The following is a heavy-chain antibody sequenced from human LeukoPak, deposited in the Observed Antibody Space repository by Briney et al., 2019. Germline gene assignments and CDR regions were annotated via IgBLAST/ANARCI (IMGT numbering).Heavy chain of an antibody. J-gene: IGHJ3*02. Sequence: ASVKVSCKASGDTFSGYYIHWARQAPGQGLEWMGWINPNSGGTNYAQKFQGRVTMTRDTSISTAYMELSRLRSDDTAMYYCARFSPGSYYDAFDIWGQGTMVTVSS. CDR1: GDTFSGYY. CDR2: INPNSGGT. CDR3: ARFSPGSYYDAFDI. V-gene: IGHV1-2*02. D-gene: IGHD1-26*01.